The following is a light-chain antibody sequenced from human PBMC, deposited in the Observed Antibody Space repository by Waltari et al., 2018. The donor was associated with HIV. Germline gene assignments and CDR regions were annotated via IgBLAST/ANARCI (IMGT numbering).Light chain of an antibody. V-gene: IGLV2-23*01. J-gene: IGLJ3*02. CDR3: CSYAGICTWV. CDR2: EEE. CDR1: SSDGGSYNV. Sequence: QSALTQPASVSGAPGQSITISCTGTSSDGGSYNVVSWYQQHPGKAPKLRIYEEEKRPSGFSSRFAGAQSGNTASQTISGLQAEDEAYYSCCSYAGICTWVFGGGTKLTVL.